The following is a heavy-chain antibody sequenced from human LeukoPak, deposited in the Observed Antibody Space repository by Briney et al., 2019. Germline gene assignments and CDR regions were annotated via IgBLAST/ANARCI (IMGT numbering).Heavy chain of an antibody. Sequence: ASVKVSCKASGYTFTGYYMHWVRQAPGQGLEWMGWINPNSGGTNYAQKFQGWVTMTRDTSISTAYMELSRLRSDDTAVYYCARHSGSSWSNWFDPWGQGTLVTVSP. J-gene: IGHJ5*02. D-gene: IGHD6-13*01. CDR2: INPNSGGT. CDR3: ARHSGSSWSNWFDP. CDR1: GYTFTGYY. V-gene: IGHV1-2*04.